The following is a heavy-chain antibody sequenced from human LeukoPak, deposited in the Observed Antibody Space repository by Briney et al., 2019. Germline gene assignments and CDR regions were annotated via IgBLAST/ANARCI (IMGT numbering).Heavy chain of an antibody. Sequence: SETLSLTCAVFGGSFDGYYWSWIRQPPGKGLEWIGEITYDGSTNYNPSLKSRVTISVDTSKIQFSLNLSSVTAADTAIYYCARGLASGYPPIPFDYWGQGTQVTVSS. D-gene: IGHD3-3*01. CDR3: ARGLASGYPPIPFDY. J-gene: IGHJ4*02. CDR2: ITYDGST. V-gene: IGHV4-34*01. CDR1: GGSFDGYY.